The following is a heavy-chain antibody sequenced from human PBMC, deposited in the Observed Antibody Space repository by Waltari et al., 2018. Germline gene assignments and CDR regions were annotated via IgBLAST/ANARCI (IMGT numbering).Heavy chain of an antibody. V-gene: IGHV3-15*01. J-gene: IGHJ3*02. CDR3: AKGRVAAAGMVPLNDAFDI. D-gene: IGHD6-13*01. Sequence: LLVESGGGLIKPGGSLTLSCAASGFTFSNAWMSWVRQAPGKGLEWVGQIKSKTHGGTIDYAAPVTGRFTISRDDSKNTLYLQMNSLRAEDTAVYYCAKGRVAAAGMVPLNDAFDIWGQGTMVTVSS. CDR2: IKSKTHGGTI. CDR1: GFTFSNAW.